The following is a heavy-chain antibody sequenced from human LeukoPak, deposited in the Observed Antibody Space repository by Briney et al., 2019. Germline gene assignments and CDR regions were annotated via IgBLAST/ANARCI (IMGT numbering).Heavy chain of an antibody. V-gene: IGHV4-34*01. CDR1: GGSFSGYY. D-gene: IGHD2-15*01. Sequence: PSETLSLTCAVYGGSFSGYYWSWIRQPPGKGLEWIGEINHSGSTNYNPSLKSRVTISVDTSKNQFSLKLSSVTAADTAVYYCARGVVVAAYGAFDIWGQGTMVTVSS. CDR2: INHSGST. J-gene: IGHJ3*02. CDR3: ARGVVVAAYGAFDI.